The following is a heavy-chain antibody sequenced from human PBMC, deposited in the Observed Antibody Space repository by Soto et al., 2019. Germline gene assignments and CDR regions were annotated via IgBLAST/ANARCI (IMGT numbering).Heavy chain of an antibody. J-gene: IGHJ4*02. CDR2: ISAYNGNT. CDR1: GYTFTSYG. Sequence: QVQLVQSGAEVKKPWASVKVSCKASGYTFTSYGISWVRQAPGQGLEWMGWISAYNGNTNYAQKLQGRVTMTTDTSTSTAYMELRSLISDDTAVYYCARDHTYRDYYDSSGYYSGGGYFDYWGQGTLVTVSS. V-gene: IGHV1-18*01. CDR3: ARDHTYRDYYDSSGYYSGGGYFDY. D-gene: IGHD3-22*01.